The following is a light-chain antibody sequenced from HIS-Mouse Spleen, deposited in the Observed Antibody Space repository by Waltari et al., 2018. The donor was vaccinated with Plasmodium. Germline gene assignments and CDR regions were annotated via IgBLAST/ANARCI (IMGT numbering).Light chain of an antibody. Sequence: DIQMTQSPSTLPAPVGDRVPITCPASQSISSWLVWYQQKPGQAPKLLNYKASSLEGGVPSRFSGSGSETEFTITISGLQPDDFATYYCQQYKSYSITFGQGTRLEIK. J-gene: IGKJ5*01. V-gene: IGKV1-5*03. CDR1: QSISSW. CDR2: KAS. CDR3: QQYKSYSIT.